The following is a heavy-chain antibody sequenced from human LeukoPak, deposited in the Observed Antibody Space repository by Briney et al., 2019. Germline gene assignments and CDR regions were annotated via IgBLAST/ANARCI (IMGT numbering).Heavy chain of an antibody. D-gene: IGHD5-12*01. V-gene: IGHV1-8*01. CDR1: GYTFTSYD. CDR2: MNPNSGNT. Sequence: ASVKVSCKASGYTFTSYDINWVRQATGQGLEWMGWMNPNSGNTGYAQKFQGRVTMTRNTSISTAYMELSSLRSEDTAVYYCARGPWEIVEEDYWGQGGLVTVSS. J-gene: IGHJ4*02. CDR3: ARGPWEIVEEDY.